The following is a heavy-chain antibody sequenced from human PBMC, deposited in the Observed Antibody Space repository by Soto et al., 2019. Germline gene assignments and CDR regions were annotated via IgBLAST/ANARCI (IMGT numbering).Heavy chain of an antibody. CDR3: AKKGYDYYYYYMDV. D-gene: IGHD1-1*01. V-gene: IGHV3-23*01. Sequence: GGSLRLSCAASGFTFSSYAMSWVRQAPGKGLEWVSAISGSGGSTYYADSVKGRFTISRDNSKNTLYLQMNSLRAEDTAVYYCAKKGYDYYYYYMDVWGKGTTVTVSS. CDR1: GFTFSSYA. CDR2: ISGSGGST. J-gene: IGHJ6*03.